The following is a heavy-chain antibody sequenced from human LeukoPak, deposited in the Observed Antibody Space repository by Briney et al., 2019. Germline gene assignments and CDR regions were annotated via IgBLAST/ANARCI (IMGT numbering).Heavy chain of an antibody. CDR1: GGSISSGSYY. J-gene: IGHJ4*02. V-gene: IGHV4-61*02. CDR3: ACTMVRSLVSY. CDR2: IYTSGST. Sequence: PSETLSLTCTVSGGSISSGSYYWSWIRQPAGKGLEWIGRIYTSGSTNYNPSLKSRVTISVDKSKNQFSLKLSSVTAADTAVYYCACTMVRSLVSYWGQGTLVTVSS. D-gene: IGHD3-10*01.